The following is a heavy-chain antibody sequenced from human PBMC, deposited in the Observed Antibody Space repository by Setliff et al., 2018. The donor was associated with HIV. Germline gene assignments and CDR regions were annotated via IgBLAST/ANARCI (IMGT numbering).Heavy chain of an antibody. V-gene: IGHV4-34*01. D-gene: IGHD4-4*01. CDR2: INHSGST. CDR3: ARDLTVTDNGMDV. J-gene: IGHJ6*02. Sequence: SETLSLTCAVYGGSLSGYYWNWVRQPPGKGLEWMGEINHSGSTNYNPSLKSRATISVDTSKNQLSLKLSSVTAADTAIYYCARDLTVTDNGMDVWGQGTTVTVSS. CDR1: GGSLSGYY.